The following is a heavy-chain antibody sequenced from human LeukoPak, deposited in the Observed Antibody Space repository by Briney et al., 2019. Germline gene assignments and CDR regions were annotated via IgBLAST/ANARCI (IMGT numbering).Heavy chain of an antibody. Sequence: WGSLTLSCAASGLTFSNYVMNWVRQAAGKGLEWVSFTDTSGRYVYYGDSVKGRFTISRDNPKNVLFLQMNGLRAEDTALYYCARGRSITLLRGVAMSDGFDLWGQGAMVAVSS. J-gene: IGHJ3*01. CDR1: GLTFSNYV. V-gene: IGHV3-21*06. D-gene: IGHD3-10*01. CDR3: ARGRSITLLRGVAMSDGFDL. CDR2: TDTSGRYV.